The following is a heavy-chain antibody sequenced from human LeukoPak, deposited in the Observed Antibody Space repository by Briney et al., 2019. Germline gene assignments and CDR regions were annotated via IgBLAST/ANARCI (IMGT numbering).Heavy chain of an antibody. CDR1: GFTFSSYS. J-gene: IGHJ4*02. Sequence: GGSLRLSCAASGFTFSSYSTSWVRQAPGKGLEWVSAISGSGGSTYYADSVKGRFTISRDNSKNTLYLQMNSLRAEDTAVYYCATPRGIQLWFPFDYWGQGTLVTVSS. CDR3: ATPRGIQLWFPFDY. CDR2: ISGSGGST. V-gene: IGHV3-23*01. D-gene: IGHD5-18*01.